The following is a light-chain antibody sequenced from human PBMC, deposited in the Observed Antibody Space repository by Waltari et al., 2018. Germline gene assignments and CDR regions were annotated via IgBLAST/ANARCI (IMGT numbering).Light chain of an antibody. CDR1: GSNIGAGYD. CDR2: GST. V-gene: IGLV1-40*01. CDR3: QSYDTSLSVV. J-gene: IGLJ3*02. Sequence: QSVLTQPPSVSGAPGQGVTIACTGSGSNIGAGYDVHWYQQLPRAAPKLLIYGSTSRPLGVPARFFGSTSGTSASLAITGLQAEDEADYYCQSYDTSLSVVFGGGTKLTVL.